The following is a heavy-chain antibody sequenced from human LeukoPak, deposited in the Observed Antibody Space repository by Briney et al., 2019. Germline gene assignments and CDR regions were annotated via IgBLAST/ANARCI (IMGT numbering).Heavy chain of an antibody. CDR2: ISGSGSNT. J-gene: IGHJ4*02. CDR3: VLGPAAGMD. CDR1: GFTFRNYA. Sequence: GGSLRLSCAASGFTFRNYAMSWVRQAPGKGLEWVSAISGSGSNTYYADSVKGRFTISRDNSKNTLYLQMNSLRAEDTAVYYCVLGPAAGMDWGQGTLVTVSS. D-gene: IGHD6-13*01. V-gene: IGHV3-23*01.